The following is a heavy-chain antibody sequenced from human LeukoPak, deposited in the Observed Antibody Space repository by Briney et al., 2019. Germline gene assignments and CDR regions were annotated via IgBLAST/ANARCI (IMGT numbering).Heavy chain of an antibody. CDR1: GYTFTSYD. CDR2: MNPNSGNT. D-gene: IGHD4-17*01. Sequence: GASVKVSCKASGYTFTSYDINWVRQATGQGLGWMGWMNPNSGNTGYAQKFQGRVTITRNTSISTAYMELSSLRSEDTAVYYCARGQHGDYDTYYFDYWGQGTLVAVSS. V-gene: IGHV1-8*03. J-gene: IGHJ4*02. CDR3: ARGQHGDYDTYYFDY.